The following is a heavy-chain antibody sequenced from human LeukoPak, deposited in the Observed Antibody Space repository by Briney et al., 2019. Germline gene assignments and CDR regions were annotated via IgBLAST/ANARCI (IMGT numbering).Heavy chain of an antibody. CDR3: AQYFDSYGYWYYFDY. J-gene: IGHJ4*02. V-gene: IGHV3-23*01. D-gene: IGHD5-18*01. CDR2: ISGSGGST. Sequence: GGSLRLSCAASGFTFSSYAMSWVREAPGKGLEWVSAISGSGGSTYYADPVKGRFTIYRDNSKNTLYLQMNSLRAEDTAVYYCAQYFDSYGYWYYFDYWGQGTLVTVSS. CDR1: GFTFSSYA.